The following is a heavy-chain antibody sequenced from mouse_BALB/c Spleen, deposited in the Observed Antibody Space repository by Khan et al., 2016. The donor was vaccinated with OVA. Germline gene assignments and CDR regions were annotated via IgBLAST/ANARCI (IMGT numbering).Heavy chain of an antibody. V-gene: IGHV2-6-1*01. CDR2: IWSDGST. Sequence: VQLKQSGPGLVAPSQSLSITCTISGFSLTNYGVHWVRQPPGKGLEWLVVIWSDGSTTYNSALKSRLTINKDNSKSQVFLKMNSLQTDYTTMYFCARQPYYHYNVMDYWGQGTSVTGSS. J-gene: IGHJ4*01. D-gene: IGHD2-10*01. CDR3: ARQPYYHYNVMDY. CDR1: GFSLTNYG.